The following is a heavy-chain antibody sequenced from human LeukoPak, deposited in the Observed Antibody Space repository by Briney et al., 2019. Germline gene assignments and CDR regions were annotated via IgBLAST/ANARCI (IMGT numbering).Heavy chain of an antibody. V-gene: IGHV3-74*01. J-gene: IGHJ2*01. CDR3: VRVNCAGDCTSRDWYFDL. D-gene: IGHD2-21*02. CDR2: IFNPGGAT. CDR1: GFTFSSYW. Sequence: GGSLRLSCAASGFTFSSYWMHWVRKAPGKGLVRVSRIFNPGGATAYVDSVKGRFTISRDNAENTLSLQMNSLRVEDTAVYYCVRVNCAGDCTSRDWYFDLWGRGTLVVVSS.